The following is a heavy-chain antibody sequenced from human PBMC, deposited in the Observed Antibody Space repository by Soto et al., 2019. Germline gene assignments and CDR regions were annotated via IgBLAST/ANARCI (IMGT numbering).Heavy chain of an antibody. CDR2: FGGGGGST. D-gene: IGHD3-16*01. J-gene: IGHJ4*02. V-gene: IGHV3-23*01. CDR1: GFTFSSKA. CDR3: AKDLFRVGLRRLLDY. Sequence: EVQLLESGGGLDKPGGSLRPSWAASGFTFSSKALSWARQAPGKGLGWVSAFGGGGGSTYYADSVKGRFTTSRDNSKNTLYLQMNSLRAEDTAVYYCAKDLFRVGLRRLLDYWGQGTLVTVSS.